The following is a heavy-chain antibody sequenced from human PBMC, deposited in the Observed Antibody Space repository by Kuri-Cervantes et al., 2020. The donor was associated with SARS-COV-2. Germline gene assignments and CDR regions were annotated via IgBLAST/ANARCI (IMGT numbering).Heavy chain of an antibody. D-gene: IGHD3-10*01. CDR3: AGAGTGWKYPIDY. V-gene: IGHV3-11*04. CDR2: ISDGGRAK. Sequence: GGSLRLFCAASGFTFSDYYMSWIRQAPGRGLEWVSYISDGGRAKHYADSVKGRFTVSRDNAKNSLYLQMNSLRTEDTAVYFCAGAGTGWKYPIDYWGQGTLVTVSS. J-gene: IGHJ4*02. CDR1: GFTFSDYY.